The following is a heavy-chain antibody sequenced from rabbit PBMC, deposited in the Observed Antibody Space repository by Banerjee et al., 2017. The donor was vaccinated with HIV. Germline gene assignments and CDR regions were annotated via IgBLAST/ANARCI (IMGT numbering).Heavy chain of an antibody. Sequence: QEQLVESGGGLVQPEGSLTLTCTASGFSFSSTYYMCWVRQAPGKGLEWIGCIYTGSSGNTYYASGAKGRFTITRSTSLNTVTLQLNSLTAADTATYFCARDLPGSSYYFNLWGPGTLVTVS. D-gene: IGHD4-2*01. V-gene: IGHV1S45*01. CDR3: ARDLPGSSYYFNL. CDR1: GFSFSSTYY. CDR2: IYTGSSGNT. J-gene: IGHJ4*01.